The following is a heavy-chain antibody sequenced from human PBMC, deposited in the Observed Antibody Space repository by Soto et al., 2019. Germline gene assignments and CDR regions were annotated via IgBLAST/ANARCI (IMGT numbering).Heavy chain of an antibody. J-gene: IGHJ6*02. CDR1: GYSFTSYW. Sequence: GESLKISCKGSGYSFTSYWIGWVRQMPGKGLEWMGIIYPGDSDTRYSPSFQGQVTISADKSISTAYLQWSSLKASDTAMYYCASLGSSSSLNYYYYGMDVWGQGTTVTVSS. D-gene: IGHD6-6*01. V-gene: IGHV5-51*01. CDR2: IYPGDSDT. CDR3: ASLGSSSSLNYYYYGMDV.